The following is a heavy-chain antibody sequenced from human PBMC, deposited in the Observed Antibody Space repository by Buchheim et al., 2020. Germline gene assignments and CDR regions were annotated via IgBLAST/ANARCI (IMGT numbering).Heavy chain of an antibody. J-gene: IGHJ6*02. CDR2: ISSSGSYI. D-gene: IGHD3-3*01. CDR3: ARDPSEYYDFWSGYYTHYYYYGMDV. CDR1: GFTFSSYC. V-gene: IGHV3-21*01. Sequence: EVQLVESGGGLVKPGGSLRLSCAASGFTFSSYCMNWVRQAPGKGLEWVSSISSSGSYIYYADSVKGRFTISRDNAKNSLYLQMNSLRAEDTAVYYCARDPSEYYDFWSGYYTHYYYYGMDVWGQGTT.